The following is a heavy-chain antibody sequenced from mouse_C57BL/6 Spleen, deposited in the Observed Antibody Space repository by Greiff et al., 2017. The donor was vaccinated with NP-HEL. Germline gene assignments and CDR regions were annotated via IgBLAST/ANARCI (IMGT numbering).Heavy chain of an antibody. CDR2: IRSKSNNYAT. CDR3: VRDYYNAMDY. V-gene: IGHV10-1*01. J-gene: IGHJ4*01. CDR1: GFSFNTYA. Sequence: EVKLVESGGGLVQPKGSLKLSCAASGFSFNTYAMNWVRQAPGKGLEWVARIRSKSNNYATYYADSVKDRFTISRDDSESMLYLQMNNLKTEDTAMYYCVRDYYNAMDYWGQGTSVTVSS. D-gene: IGHD2-12*01.